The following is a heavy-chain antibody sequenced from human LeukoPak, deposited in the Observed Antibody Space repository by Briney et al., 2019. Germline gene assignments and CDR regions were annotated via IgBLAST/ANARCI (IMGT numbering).Heavy chain of an antibody. CDR1: GYTFTSYD. Sequence: ASVKVSCEASGYTFTSYDINWVRQATGQGLEWMGWMNPNSGNTGYAQKFQGRVTMTRNTSISTAYMELSSLRSEDTAVYYCARGLVAARPLLMGYWGQGTLVIVSS. CDR2: MNPNSGNT. CDR3: ARGLVAARPLLMGY. J-gene: IGHJ4*02. V-gene: IGHV1-8*01. D-gene: IGHD6-6*01.